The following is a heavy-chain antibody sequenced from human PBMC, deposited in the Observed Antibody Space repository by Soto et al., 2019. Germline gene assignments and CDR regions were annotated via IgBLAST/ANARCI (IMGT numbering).Heavy chain of an antibody. J-gene: IGHJ4*02. D-gene: IGHD3-9*01. CDR3: AKDAKDQYFDWFLFGSVDY. CDR2: ISGSGGST. CDR1: GFTFSSYA. Sequence: PGGSLRLSCAASGFTFSSYAMSWVRQAPGKGLEWVSAISGSGGSTYYADSVKGRFTISRDNSKNTLYLQMNSLRAEDTAVYYCAKDAKDQYFDWFLFGSVDYWGQGTLVTVSS. V-gene: IGHV3-23*01.